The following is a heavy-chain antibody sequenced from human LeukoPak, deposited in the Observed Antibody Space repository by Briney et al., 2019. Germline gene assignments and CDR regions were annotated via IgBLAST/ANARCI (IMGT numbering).Heavy chain of an antibody. CDR3: ARLPSYSGGLDD. Sequence: GGSLRLSCAASGLTFSSYWMHWVRQAPGKGLVWVSRIHSDGSSTRYADSVKGRFTISRDYAKNTLYLQMNSLRAEDTAVYYCARLPSYSGGLDDWGQGTLVIVSS. CDR2: IHSDGSST. V-gene: IGHV3-74*01. CDR1: GLTFSSYW. D-gene: IGHD6-19*01. J-gene: IGHJ4*02.